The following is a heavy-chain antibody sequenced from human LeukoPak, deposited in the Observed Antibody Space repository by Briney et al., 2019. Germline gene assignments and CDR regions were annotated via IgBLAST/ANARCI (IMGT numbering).Heavy chain of an antibody. Sequence: GGSLRLSCSASGFTFSSYAMLWVRQAPGKGLEYVSAISSNGGSTYYADSVKGRFNISRDNSRNTLYLQMSSLRAEDTAVCYCVKVIGSSAYQLRGTLDYWGQGTLVTVSS. CDR3: VKVIGSSAYQLRGTLDY. J-gene: IGHJ4*02. D-gene: IGHD2-2*01. CDR2: ISSNGGST. CDR1: GFTFSSYA. V-gene: IGHV3-64D*06.